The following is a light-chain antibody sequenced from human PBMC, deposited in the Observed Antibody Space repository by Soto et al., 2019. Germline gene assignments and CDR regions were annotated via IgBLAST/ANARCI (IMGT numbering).Light chain of an antibody. V-gene: IGLV1-44*01. Sequence: QSVLTQPPSASGTPGQRVTISCSGSSSNIGGNSVNWYQKIPGTAPKLLIYNNNQRPSGVADRFSGSKSGTSASLAISGLQSEDEADYYCAAWDDSLNGPYVFGTGTKVTVL. J-gene: IGLJ1*01. CDR1: SSNIGGNS. CDR3: AAWDDSLNGPYV. CDR2: NNN.